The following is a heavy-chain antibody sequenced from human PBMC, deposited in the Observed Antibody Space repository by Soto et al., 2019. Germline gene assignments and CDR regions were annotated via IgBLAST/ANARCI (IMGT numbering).Heavy chain of an antibody. CDR1: GYTFTKYG. CDR2: IGVYNGKT. CDR3: SRARYCTSPSCYNHYYYGMDI. Sequence: QAQLVQSGGEVKKPGASVRVSCKASGYTFTKYGITWVRQAPGQGLEWMGWIGVYNGKTNYARKLQGRVIMTADTSASTAYMGLRSLRSDDTAVYYCSRARYCTSPSCYNHYYYGMDIWGQGTTVSVSS. D-gene: IGHD2-2*02. V-gene: IGHV1-18*04. J-gene: IGHJ6*02.